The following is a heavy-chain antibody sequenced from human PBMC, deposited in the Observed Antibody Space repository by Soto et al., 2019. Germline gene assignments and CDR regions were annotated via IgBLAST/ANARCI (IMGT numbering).Heavy chain of an antibody. CDR2: ISSSGSTI. J-gene: IGHJ5*02. Sequence: GGSLRLSCATSGFTFTDYYMSWIRQAPGKGLEWVSYISSSGSTIYYADSVKGRFNISRDNAKNSLYLQMNSLRAEDTAVYYCARVLVFYGGFDPWGQGTLVTVSS. D-gene: IGHD2-21*02. CDR3: ARVLVFYGGFDP. CDR1: GFTFTDYY. V-gene: IGHV3-11*01.